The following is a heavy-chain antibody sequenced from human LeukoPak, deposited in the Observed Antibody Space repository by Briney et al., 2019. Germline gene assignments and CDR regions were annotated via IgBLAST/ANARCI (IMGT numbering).Heavy chain of an antibody. CDR3: ARGLRQGSAWSWGPKEKSYQYMDV. D-gene: IGHD6-19*01. Sequence: KSSETLSLTCAVYGGSLSGKYWSWIRQPPGKGLEWIGEINPRGSTNYNPSLESRVTVSADTSRNQLSLSLTSVTAADSAVYFCARGLRQGSAWSWGPKEKSYQYMDVWGTGTTVIVSS. V-gene: IGHV4-34*01. CDR2: INPRGST. CDR1: GGSLSGKY. J-gene: IGHJ6*04.